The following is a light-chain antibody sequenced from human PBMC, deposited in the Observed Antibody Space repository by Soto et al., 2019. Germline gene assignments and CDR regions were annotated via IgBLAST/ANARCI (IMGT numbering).Light chain of an antibody. J-gene: IGKJ1*01. CDR1: QSISSW. CDR3: QQYDTYWT. CDR2: KAS. Sequence: DIQMTQTPSTLSASVGDRVTITCRASQSISSWLAWYQQKPGKAPNLLIYKASSLKSGVPLRFSGSGSGTEFTLTINSLQPDDFATYYCQQYDTYWTFGQGTKVDIK. V-gene: IGKV1-5*03.